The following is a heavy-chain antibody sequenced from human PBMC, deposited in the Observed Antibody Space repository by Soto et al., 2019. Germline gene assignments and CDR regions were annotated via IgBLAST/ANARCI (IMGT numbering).Heavy chain of an antibody. J-gene: IGHJ4*02. CDR1: GYSFTSYW. Sequence: GESLKISCKGSGYSFTSYWIGWVRQMPGKGLEWMGIIYPGDSDTRYSPSFQGQVTISADKSISTAYLQWSSLKASDTAMYYCARGADYYGSGAPTNSDYWGQGTLVTLSS. CDR2: IYPGDSDT. D-gene: IGHD3-10*01. V-gene: IGHV5-51*01. CDR3: ARGADYYGSGAPTNSDY.